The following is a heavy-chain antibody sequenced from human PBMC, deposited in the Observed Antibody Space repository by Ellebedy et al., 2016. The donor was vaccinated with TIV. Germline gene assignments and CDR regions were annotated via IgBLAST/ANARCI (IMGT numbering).Heavy chain of an antibody. Sequence: GESLKISCAASGFTFSSYAMSWVRQGTGKGLEWVAAVSGSGGTTYYADSVKGRFTISRDNSKNTLYLQMNSLRAEDTAVYYCVRGAGSYHFSYWGQGTLVTV. CDR3: VRGAGSYHFSY. V-gene: IGHV3-23*01. CDR1: GFTFSSYA. CDR2: VSGSGGTT. J-gene: IGHJ4*02. D-gene: IGHD1-26*01.